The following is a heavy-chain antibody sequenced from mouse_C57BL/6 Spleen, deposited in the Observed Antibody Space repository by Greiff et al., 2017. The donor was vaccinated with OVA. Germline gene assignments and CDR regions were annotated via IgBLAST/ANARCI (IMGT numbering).Heavy chain of an antibody. CDR3: AREEGYYYGSSSAWFAY. J-gene: IGHJ3*01. CDR2: INPNYGTT. D-gene: IGHD1-1*01. V-gene: IGHV1-39*01. CDR1: GYSFTDYN. Sequence: LVKPGASVKISCKASGYSFTDYNMNWVKQSNGKSLEWLGVINPNYGTTSYNQKFKGKATLTVDQSSSTAYMQLNSLTSEDSAGYYCAREEGYYYGSSSAWFAYWGQGTLVTVSA.